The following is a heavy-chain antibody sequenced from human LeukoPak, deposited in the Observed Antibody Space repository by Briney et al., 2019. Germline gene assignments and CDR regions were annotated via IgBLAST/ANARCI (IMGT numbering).Heavy chain of an antibody. CDR1: GFTFSNYW. V-gene: IGHV3-7*01. CDR3: ARDVRITVDTGSMTNY. D-gene: IGHD6-19*01. J-gene: IGHJ4*02. CDR2: KNQDGSEK. Sequence: GGSLRLSCAASGFTFSNYWMTWVRQAPGKGLEWVANKNQDGSEKYYVDSVKGRFTISRDNAKNSLYLQMNSLRSEDTAVYYCARDVRITVDTGSMTNYWGQGTLVTVSS.